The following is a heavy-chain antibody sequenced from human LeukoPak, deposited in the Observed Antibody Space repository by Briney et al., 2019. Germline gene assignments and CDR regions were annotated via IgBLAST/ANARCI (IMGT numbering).Heavy chain of an antibody. CDR3: AKQLQANYDSSGFISLGYYGMDV. J-gene: IGHJ6*02. CDR2: ISYDGSNK. D-gene: IGHD3-22*01. V-gene: IGHV3-30*18. CDR1: GFTFSSYG. Sequence: GGSLRLSCAASGFTFSSYGMHWVRQAPGKGLEWVAVISYDGSNKYYADSVKGRFTISRDNSKNTLYLQMNSLRAEDTAVYYCAKQLQANYDSSGFISLGYYGMDVWRQGTTVTVSS.